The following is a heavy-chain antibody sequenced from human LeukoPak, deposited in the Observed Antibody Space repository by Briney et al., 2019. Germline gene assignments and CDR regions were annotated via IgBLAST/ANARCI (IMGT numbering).Heavy chain of an antibody. V-gene: IGHV3-30*02. CDR2: ISSDGANK. Sequence: GGSLRLSCAASGFPFSSYGMHWVRQAPGKGLEWVSFISSDGANKYHADSVKGRFTISRDNSKNTLYLQMNSLRGDDTGMYFCAKDSSSSNYYYGLDVWGQGTTVTVSS. J-gene: IGHJ6*02. D-gene: IGHD6-13*01. CDR1: GFPFSSYG. CDR3: AKDSSSSNYYYGLDV.